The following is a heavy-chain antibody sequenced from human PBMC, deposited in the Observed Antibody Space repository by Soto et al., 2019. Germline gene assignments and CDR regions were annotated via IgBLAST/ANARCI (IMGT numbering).Heavy chain of an antibody. V-gene: IGHV3-23*01. CDR1: GFTFSKYG. CDR3: AKGALYASGSYYGDGFDM. Sequence: GSLRLSCAASGFTFSKYGMAWVRQAPGKGLEWVSGISTSGGSVYHADSVKGRFTITRDNSKNTLYLQMNGLRAEDTAMYYCAKGALYASGSYYGDGFDMWGQGTMVTVSS. D-gene: IGHD3-10*01. CDR2: ISTSGGSV. J-gene: IGHJ3*02.